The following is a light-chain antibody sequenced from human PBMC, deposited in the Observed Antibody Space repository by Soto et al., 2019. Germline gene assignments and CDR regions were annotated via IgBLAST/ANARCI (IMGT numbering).Light chain of an antibody. CDR3: LLTYTGARV. J-gene: IGLJ7*01. Sequence: QTVVTQEPSLTVSPGGTVTLTCGSSTGAVTSGHFPFWFQQRPGQAPRTLIYDTNNKQSWTPARFSGSLLGGKAALTLSGAQPEDEADSYCLLTYTGARVFGGGTQLTVL. CDR1: TGAVTSGHF. CDR2: DTN. V-gene: IGLV7-46*01.